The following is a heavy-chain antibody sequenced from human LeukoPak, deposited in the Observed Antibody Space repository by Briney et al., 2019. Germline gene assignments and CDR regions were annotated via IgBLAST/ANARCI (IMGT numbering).Heavy chain of an antibody. Sequence: PGGSLRLSCAASGFTFSYGMSWVRQAPGKGLEWVSAISGSGGSTYYADSVKGRFTISRDNSKNTLYLQMNSLRAEDTAVYYCAKDRDGDTAMTIDYWGQGTLVTVSS. J-gene: IGHJ4*02. CDR2: ISGSGGST. CDR1: GFTFSYG. V-gene: IGHV3-23*01. CDR3: AKDRDGDTAMTIDY. D-gene: IGHD5-18*01.